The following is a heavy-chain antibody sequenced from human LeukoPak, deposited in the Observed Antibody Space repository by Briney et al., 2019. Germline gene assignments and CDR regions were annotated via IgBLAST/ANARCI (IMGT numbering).Heavy chain of an antibody. CDR3: ANQAYSQFDY. CDR2: ISPDGSGK. CDR1: GFAFSSYW. Sequence: GGSLRLSCVASGFAFSSYWMSWIRQAPGRGLELVANISPDGSGKYCVDSVKGRFAISRDNAKRSLYLQMNSLRAEDTAVYYCANQAYSQFDYWGQGTLVTVSS. J-gene: IGHJ4*02. V-gene: IGHV3-7*01. D-gene: IGHD4-11*01.